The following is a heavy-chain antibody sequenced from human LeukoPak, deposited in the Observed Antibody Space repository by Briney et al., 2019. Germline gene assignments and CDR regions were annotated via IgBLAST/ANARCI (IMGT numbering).Heavy chain of an antibody. CDR1: GFTFSSYW. CDR2: INSDGSST. J-gene: IGHJ4*02. Sequence: GGSLRLSCAASGFTFSSYWMHWVRQAPGKGLVWVSRINSDGSSTSYADSVKGRFTISRDNAKNTLYLQMNSLRAEDTAVYYCARGGFLVDTAMVPDYWGQGTLVTVSS. CDR3: ARGGFLVDTAMVPDY. D-gene: IGHD5-18*01. V-gene: IGHV3-74*01.